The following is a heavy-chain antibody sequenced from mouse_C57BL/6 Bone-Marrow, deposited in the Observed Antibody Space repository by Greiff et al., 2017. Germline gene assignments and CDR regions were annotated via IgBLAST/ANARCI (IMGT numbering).Heavy chain of an antibody. Sequence: VQLQQPGAELVMPGASVKLSCKASGYTFTSYWMHWVKQRPGQGLEWIGEIDPSDSYTNYNQKFKGKSTLTVDKSSSTAYMQLSSLTSEDSAVYYCAKGDGYRFAYWGQGTRVTVSA. J-gene: IGHJ3*01. D-gene: IGHD2-3*01. CDR3: AKGDGYRFAY. V-gene: IGHV1-69*01. CDR2: IDPSDSYT. CDR1: GYTFTSYW.